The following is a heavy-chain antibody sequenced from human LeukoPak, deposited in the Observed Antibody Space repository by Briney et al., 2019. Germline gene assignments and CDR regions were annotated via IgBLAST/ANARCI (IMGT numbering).Heavy chain of an antibody. CDR1: GGTFSIYA. CDR3: ARGPYYYGSGSYYPRYYYYYMDV. D-gene: IGHD3-10*01. J-gene: IGHJ6*03. CDR2: ILPIFGTA. Sequence: AASVKVSCKASGGTFSIYAITWVRQAPGQGLEWMGGILPIFGTANYAQKFQGRVTITADESTSTAYMELSSLRSEDTAMYYCARGPYYYGSGSYYPRYYYYYMDVWGKGTTVTISS. V-gene: IGHV1-69*01.